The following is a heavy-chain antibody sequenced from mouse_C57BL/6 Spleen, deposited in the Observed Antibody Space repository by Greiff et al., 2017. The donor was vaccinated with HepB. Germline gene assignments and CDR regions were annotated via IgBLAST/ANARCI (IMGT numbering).Heavy chain of an antibody. D-gene: IGHD1-1*01. CDR3: ARDPSNYYGSSYPFDY. CDR1: GYSITSGYY. V-gene: IGHV3-6*01. J-gene: IGHJ2*01. Sequence: DVQLQESGPGLVKPSQSLSLTCSVTGYSITSGYYWNWIRQFPGNKLEWMGYISYDGSNNYNPSLKNRISITRDTSKNQFFLKLNSVTTEDTATYYCARDPSNYYGSSYPFDYWGQGTTLTVSS. CDR2: ISYDGSN.